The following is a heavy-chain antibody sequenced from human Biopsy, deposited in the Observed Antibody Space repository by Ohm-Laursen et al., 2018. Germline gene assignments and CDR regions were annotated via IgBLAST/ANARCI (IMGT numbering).Heavy chain of an antibody. V-gene: IGHV4-59*01. Sequence: SDTLSLTCAVSGDSISSYYWSWIRQPPGKGLVWIGYVYYTGSTDYNPSLQSRVTISVDTSKNHFSLRLRSVTPADTAIYYCARDRGYYADRTVPGYFDLWGRGTLVTVSS. CDR1: GDSISSYY. D-gene: IGHD3-22*01. CDR2: VYYTGST. J-gene: IGHJ2*01. CDR3: ARDRGYYADRTVPGYFDL.